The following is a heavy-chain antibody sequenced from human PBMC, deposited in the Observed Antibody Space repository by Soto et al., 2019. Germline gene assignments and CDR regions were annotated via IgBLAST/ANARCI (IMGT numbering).Heavy chain of an antibody. Sequence: ASVTVSCKASVYTFTSYYIHWVRQAPGQGLEWMGIINPSGGSTSYAQKFQGRVTMTRDTSTSTVYMELSSLRSEDTAVYYCARSRVYGTDYWGQGTLVTVSS. D-gene: IGHD3-10*01. V-gene: IGHV1-46*01. CDR3: ARSRVYGTDY. J-gene: IGHJ4*02. CDR2: INPSGGST. CDR1: VYTFTSYY.